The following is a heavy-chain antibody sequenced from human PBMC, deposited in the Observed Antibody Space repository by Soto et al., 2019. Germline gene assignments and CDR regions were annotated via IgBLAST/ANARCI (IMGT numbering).Heavy chain of an antibody. D-gene: IGHD3-10*01. CDR3: AKRGVDTFGLSY. CDR2: INTDGSST. J-gene: IGHJ4*02. Sequence: EVQLVESGGGLVQPGGSLRLSCAVSGFTFSTFWMHWVRQAPVEGLVWVSRINTDGSSTSYADFVKGRFTISRDNAKNTLYLQMNSLRVEDTAMYYCAKRGVDTFGLSYWGQGTLVTVSS. CDR1: GFTFSTFW. V-gene: IGHV3-74*01.